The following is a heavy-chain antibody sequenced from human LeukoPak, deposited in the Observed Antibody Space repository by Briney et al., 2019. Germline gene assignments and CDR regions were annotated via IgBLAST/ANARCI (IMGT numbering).Heavy chain of an antibody. Sequence: SVKVSCKAPGGTLSSYAISWVRQAPGQGLEWMGRIIPILGIANYAQKFQGRVTITADKSTSTAYMELSSLRSEDTAVYYCARDPSDCSSTSCYDNWFDPWGQGTLVTVSS. D-gene: IGHD2-2*01. J-gene: IGHJ5*02. CDR1: GGTLSSYA. CDR3: ARDPSDCSSTSCYDNWFDP. V-gene: IGHV1-69*04. CDR2: IIPILGIA.